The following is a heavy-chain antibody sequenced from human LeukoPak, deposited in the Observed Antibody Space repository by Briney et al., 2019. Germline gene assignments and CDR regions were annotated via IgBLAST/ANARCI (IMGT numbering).Heavy chain of an antibody. CDR1: GYSFTSYW. CDR2: IYPGDSDT. J-gene: IGHJ4*02. Sequence: GESLKISCKGSGYSFTSYWIGWVRQMPGKGLEGMGIIYPGDSDTRYSPSFQGQVTISADKSISTAYLQWSSLKASDTAMYYCARPVAARDYYFDYWGQGTLVTVSS. V-gene: IGHV5-51*01. CDR3: ARPVAARDYYFDY. D-gene: IGHD6-6*01.